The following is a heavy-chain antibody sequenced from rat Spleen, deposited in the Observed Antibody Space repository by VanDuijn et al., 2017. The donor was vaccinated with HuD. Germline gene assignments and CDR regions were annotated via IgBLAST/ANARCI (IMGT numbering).Heavy chain of an antibody. V-gene: IGHV3-3*01. CDR3: ASSRGTNVMDA. CDR1: VYSITSSYR. Sequence: EVQLQESGPGLVKPSQSLSLTCSVTVYSITSSYRWNWIRKFPGNKLEWMGYINGAGSTNYNPSLKSRISITRDTSKNQFFLQVNSVTTEDTATYYCASSRGTNVMDAWGQGASVTVSS. D-gene: IGHD4-3*01. J-gene: IGHJ4*01. CDR2: INGAGST.